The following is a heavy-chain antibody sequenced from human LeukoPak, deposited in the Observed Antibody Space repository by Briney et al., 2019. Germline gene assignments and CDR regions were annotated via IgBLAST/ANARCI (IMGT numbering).Heavy chain of an antibody. Sequence: SETLSLTCSVSGGSISSSTYSWGWIRQPPGKGLEWIGSGFYSGSTYYKPSLNSRVTISVDTSKNQFSLKLSSVTAADTAVYYCARLGGAYGVDYWGQGTLVTVSS. D-gene: IGHD4-17*01. CDR2: GFYSGST. J-gene: IGHJ4*02. V-gene: IGHV4-39*01. CDR1: GGSISSSTYS. CDR3: ARLGGAYGVDY.